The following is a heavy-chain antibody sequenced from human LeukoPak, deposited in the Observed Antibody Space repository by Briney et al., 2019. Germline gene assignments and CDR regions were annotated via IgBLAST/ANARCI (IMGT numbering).Heavy chain of an antibody. V-gene: IGHV3-66*01. CDR1: GVTVGNNY. CDR2: IYSGGTT. D-gene: IGHD6-13*01. CDR3: ARDPPAVATNTYG. J-gene: IGHJ4*02. Sequence: SGGSLRLSCAASGVTVGNNYMHWVRQAPGKGLGWVSLIYSGGTTHYADSVKGRFTISRDNSKNTLYLQMNNLRVDDTAVYYCARDPPAVATNTYGWGQGTLVTVSA.